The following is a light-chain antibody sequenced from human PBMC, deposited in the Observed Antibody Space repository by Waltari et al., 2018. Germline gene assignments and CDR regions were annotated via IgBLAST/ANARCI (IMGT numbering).Light chain of an antibody. CDR2: GAS. V-gene: IGKV3-20*01. CDR3: QQYGSSPIT. Sequence: EIVLTQSPGTLSLSPGERATLSCRASLTVSNNYIACYQQKFGLAPRLLIYGASTRAPGIRDRFRGSGSGTDFTLTITGLEPEDFAVYYCQQYGSSPITCGQGTRLEIK. CDR1: LTVSNNY. J-gene: IGKJ5*01.